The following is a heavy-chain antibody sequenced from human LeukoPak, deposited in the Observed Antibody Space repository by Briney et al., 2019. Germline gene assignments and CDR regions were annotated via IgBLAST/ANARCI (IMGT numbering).Heavy chain of an antibody. CDR1: GGSISSSSYY. V-gene: IGHV4-39*02. D-gene: IGHD6-19*01. Sequence: PSETLSLTCTVSGGSISSSSYYWGWIRQPPGRGLEWIGSIYYSGSTISVDTPKNQFSLKVSSVTAADTAVYYCAREGPVAGDGHFWYWGQGTLVTVSS. J-gene: IGHJ4*02. CDR3: AREGPVAGDGHFWY. CDR2: IYYSGS.